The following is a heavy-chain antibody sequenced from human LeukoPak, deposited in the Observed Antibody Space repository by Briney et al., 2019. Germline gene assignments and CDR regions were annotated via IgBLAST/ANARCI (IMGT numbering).Heavy chain of an antibody. CDR2: IRYDGSNK. Sequence: GGSLRPSCAASGFTFSSYGMHWVRQAPGKGLEWVAFIRYDGSNKYYADSVKGRFTISRDNSKNTLYLQMNSLRAEDTAVYYCAKDGELGSPGAFDIWGQGTMVTVSS. CDR3: AKDGELGSPGAFDI. D-gene: IGHD1-26*01. V-gene: IGHV3-30*02. J-gene: IGHJ3*02. CDR1: GFTFSSYG.